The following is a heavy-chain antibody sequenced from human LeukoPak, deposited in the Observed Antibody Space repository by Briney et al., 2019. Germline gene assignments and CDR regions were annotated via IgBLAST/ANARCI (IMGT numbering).Heavy chain of an antibody. CDR2: IYTSGST. D-gene: IGHD5-12*01. J-gene: IGHJ6*03. CDR1: GGSISSGSYY. Sequence: PSQTLSLTCTVSGGSISSGSYYWSWIRQPAGKGLEWIGRIYTSGSTNYNPSLKSRVTISVDTSKNQFSLKLSSVTAADTAVYYCARGLGYSGYSYYYYYYMDVWGKGTTVTVSS. V-gene: IGHV4-61*02. CDR3: ARGLGYSGYSYYYYYYMDV.